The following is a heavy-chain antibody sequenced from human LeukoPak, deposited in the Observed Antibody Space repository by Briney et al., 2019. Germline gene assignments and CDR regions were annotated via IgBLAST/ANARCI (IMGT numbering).Heavy chain of an antibody. V-gene: IGHV3-7*01. CDR1: GFTFSSYW. J-gene: IGHJ4*02. Sequence: GGSLRLSCAASGFTFSSYWMSWVRQAPGKGLEWVANIKQEGSEKYYVDSVKGRFTISRDNAKNSLYLQMNSLRAEDTAVYYCYSGYDAGLDYWGQGTLVTVSS. CDR3: YSGYDAGLDY. CDR2: IKQEGSEK. D-gene: IGHD5-12*01.